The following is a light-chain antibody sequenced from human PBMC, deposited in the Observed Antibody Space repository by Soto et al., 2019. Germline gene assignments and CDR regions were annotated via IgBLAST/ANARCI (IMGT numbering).Light chain of an antibody. Sequence: QSALTQPASVSGSPGQSITISCTGTSSDVGDYNYVSWYQQHPGKAPKLMIYDVINRPSGVSNRFSGSKSGNTASLTISGLQAEDEADYYCNSYTKSNTLVFGGGTQLTVL. CDR2: DVI. J-gene: IGLJ2*01. V-gene: IGLV2-14*01. CDR3: NSYTKSNTLV. CDR1: SSDVGDYNY.